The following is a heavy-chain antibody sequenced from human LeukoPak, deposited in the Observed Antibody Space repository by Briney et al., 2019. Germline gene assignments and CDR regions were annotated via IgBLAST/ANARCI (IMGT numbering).Heavy chain of an antibody. Sequence: GGSLRLSCAASGFTFSSYSMNWIRQAPGKGLEWVSYISSSGSTIYYADSVKGRFTISRDNAKNSLYLQMNSLRAEDTAVYYCARDSYYYDSSGYPLDYWGQGTLVTVSS. D-gene: IGHD3-22*01. CDR1: GFTFSSYS. J-gene: IGHJ4*02. V-gene: IGHV3-48*04. CDR2: ISSSGSTI. CDR3: ARDSYYYDSSGYPLDY.